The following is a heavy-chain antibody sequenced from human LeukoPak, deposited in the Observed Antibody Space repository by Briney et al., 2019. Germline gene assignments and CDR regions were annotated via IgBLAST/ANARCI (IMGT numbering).Heavy chain of an antibody. J-gene: IGHJ4*02. CDR3: ARSWVAGYGTVLDY. V-gene: IGHV5-51*01. CDR1: GYSFGSYW. Sequence: GESLKISCKGSGYSFGSYWIGWVRQMPGKGLEWMGIIYPGGSDTRYSPSFQGQVTISADKSISTAYLQWSSLKASDSAIYYCARSWVAGYGTVLDYWGQGTLVTVSS. CDR2: IYPGGSDT. D-gene: IGHD6-19*01.